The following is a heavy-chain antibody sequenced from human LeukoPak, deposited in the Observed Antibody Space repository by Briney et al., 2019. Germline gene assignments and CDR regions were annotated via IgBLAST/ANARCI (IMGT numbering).Heavy chain of an antibody. D-gene: IGHD3-22*01. CDR1: GYTLTELS. V-gene: IGHV1-24*01. J-gene: IGHJ4*02. Sequence: ASVKVSCKVSGYTLTELSMHWVRQAPGKGLEWMGGFNPEDGETIYAQKFQGRVTMTEDTSTDTAYMELSSLRSEDTAVYYCAPAYYYDSSGYYYEDWGQGTLVTVSS. CDR3: APAYYYDSSGYYYED. CDR2: FNPEDGET.